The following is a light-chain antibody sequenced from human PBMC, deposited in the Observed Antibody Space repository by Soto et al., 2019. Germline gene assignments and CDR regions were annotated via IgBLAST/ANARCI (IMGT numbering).Light chain of an antibody. V-gene: IGKV1-39*01. CDR3: QQYGSSQLT. Sequence: DIQMTQSPSSLSAAVGDRVTITCRASQSISSYLNWYQQKPGKAPKLLIYGASSRATGIPDRFSGSGSGTDFTLTISRLEPGDFAVYYCQQYGSSQLTFGGGTKVDI. CDR1: QSISSY. J-gene: IGKJ4*01. CDR2: GAS.